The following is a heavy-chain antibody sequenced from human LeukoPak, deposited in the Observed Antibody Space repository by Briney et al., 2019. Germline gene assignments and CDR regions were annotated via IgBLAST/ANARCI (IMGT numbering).Heavy chain of an antibody. Sequence: SETLSLTCTVSGGSISSYYWSWIRQPPGKGLEWIGYIYYSGSTYYNPSLKSRVTISVDTSKNQFSLKLSSVTAADTAMYYCARWVTAISGYFDYWGQGTLVTVSS. J-gene: IGHJ4*02. CDR2: IYYSGST. D-gene: IGHD2-21*02. CDR1: GGSISSYY. CDR3: ARWVTAISGYFDY. V-gene: IGHV4-30-4*01.